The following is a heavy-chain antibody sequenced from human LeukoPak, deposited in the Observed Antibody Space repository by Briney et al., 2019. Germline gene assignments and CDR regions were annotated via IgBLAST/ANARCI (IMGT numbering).Heavy chain of an antibody. CDR2: IYSGGST. CDR1: GFTVSSNY. V-gene: IGHV3-53*01. D-gene: IGHD4-17*01. J-gene: IGHJ4*02. CDR3: ARDRDYAFDY. Sequence: GGSLRLSCAASGFTVSSNYMSWVRQAPGKGLEWVSVIYSGGSTYYADPVKGRFTISRDNSKNTLYLQMDSLRDEDTAVYYCARDRDYAFDYWGQGTLVTVSS.